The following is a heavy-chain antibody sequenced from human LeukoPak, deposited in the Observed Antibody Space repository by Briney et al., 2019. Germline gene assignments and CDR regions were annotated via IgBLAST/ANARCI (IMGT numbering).Heavy chain of an antibody. J-gene: IGHJ3*02. CDR3: ARLSVEMATSSSAFDI. V-gene: IGHV4-39*07. Sequence: SETLSLTCTVSGGSISSSSYYWGWIRQPPGKGLEWIGSIYYSGSTYYNPSLKSRVTISVDTSKNQFSLKLSSVTAADTAVYYCARLSVEMATSSSAFDIWGQGTMVTVSS. D-gene: IGHD5-24*01. CDR1: GGSISSSSYY. CDR2: IYYSGST.